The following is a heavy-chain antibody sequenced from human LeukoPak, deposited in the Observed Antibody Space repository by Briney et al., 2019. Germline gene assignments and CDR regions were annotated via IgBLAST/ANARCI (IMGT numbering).Heavy chain of an antibody. V-gene: IGHV4-34*01. D-gene: IGHD3-22*01. Sequence: SETLSLTCAVYGGSFRGYYWSWIRQPPGKGLEWIGEINHSGSTNYNPSLKSRVTISVDTSKNQFSLKLSSVTAADTAVYYCARERFRGYYDSSGYYDYWGQGTLVTVSS. CDR3: ARERFRGYYDSSGYYDY. CDR1: GGSFRGYY. J-gene: IGHJ4*02. CDR2: INHSGST.